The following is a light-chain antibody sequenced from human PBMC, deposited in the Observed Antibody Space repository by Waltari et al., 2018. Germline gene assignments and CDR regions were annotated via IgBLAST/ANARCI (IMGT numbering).Light chain of an antibody. J-gene: IGKJ1*01. V-gene: IGKV1-39*01. CDR3: QHSFSGPPWT. Sequence: IEMAQFPPSLSASVGDRVTITCRASQFINTYLNWYQQRPGEAPQLLIYDASVLQIGVPSRFAGGGSGTDFTLTINGLQPEDLATYYCQHSFSGPPWTFGQGTKVKV. CDR1: QFINTY. CDR2: DAS.